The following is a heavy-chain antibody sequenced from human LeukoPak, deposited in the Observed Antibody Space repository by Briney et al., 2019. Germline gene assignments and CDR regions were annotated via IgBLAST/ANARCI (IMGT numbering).Heavy chain of an antibody. J-gene: IGHJ4*02. CDR1: GFTFSSYA. Sequence: GGSLRLSCAASGFTFSSYAMSWVRQAPGKGLEWVSVIYSGGSTYYADSVKGRFTISRDNSKNSLYLQMNSLRDEDTAVYYCARELFRRYGDYPWDYWGQGTLVTVSS. D-gene: IGHD4-17*01. CDR3: ARELFRRYGDYPWDY. V-gene: IGHV3-66*01. CDR2: IYSGGST.